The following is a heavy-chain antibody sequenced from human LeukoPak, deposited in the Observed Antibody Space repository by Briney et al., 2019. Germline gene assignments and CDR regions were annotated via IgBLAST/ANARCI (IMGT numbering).Heavy chain of an antibody. Sequence: GGSLRLSCAASRFIFSTYDMNWVRQAPGKGPEWVSGISGSGGRTYYADSVKGRFTISRDNSKNTLYLQMNSLRAEDTAVYYCARDFPWEPNVGWGQGTLVTVSS. D-gene: IGHD1-26*01. J-gene: IGHJ4*02. V-gene: IGHV3-23*01. CDR3: ARDFPWEPNVG. CDR2: ISGSGGRT. CDR1: RFIFSTYD.